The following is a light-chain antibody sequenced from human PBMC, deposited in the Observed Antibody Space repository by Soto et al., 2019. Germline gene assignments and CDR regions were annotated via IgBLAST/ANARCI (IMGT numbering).Light chain of an antibody. V-gene: IGKV4-1*01. CDR1: QNILYRSTNKNY. CDR2: WAS. J-gene: IGKJ2*01. CDR3: HQYYSIPHT. Sequence: DMEMTQSPDSLAVSLGEWAAINCKSSQNILYRSTNKNYLAWYQKKPGHPPKLLIYWASTRESGVPDRFSGSGSGTDFTLTISSLQAEDVGIYYCHQYYSIPHTFGQGTKLEIK.